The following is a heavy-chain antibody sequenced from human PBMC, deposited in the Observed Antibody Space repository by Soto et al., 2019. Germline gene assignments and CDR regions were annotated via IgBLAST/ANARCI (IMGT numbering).Heavy chain of an antibody. Sequence: QITLKESGPTLVKPTQTLTLTCTFSGFSLSAGGVGVGWIRQPPGEALEWLALIFWGEDKRYSPSLQSRLSIAKDTSKSQVVLTMTKMDPVDTATYYCAYRSDYGDYHFQHWGQGTLVTVSS. CDR1: GFSLSAGGVG. CDR2: IFWGEDK. J-gene: IGHJ1*01. CDR3: AYRSDYGDYHFQH. V-gene: IGHV2-5*02. D-gene: IGHD4-17*01.